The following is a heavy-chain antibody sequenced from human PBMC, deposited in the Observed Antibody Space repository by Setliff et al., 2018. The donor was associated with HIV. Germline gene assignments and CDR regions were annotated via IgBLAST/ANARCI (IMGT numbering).Heavy chain of an antibody. CDR1: GGSISSGGYY. Sequence: SETLSLTCTVSGGSISSGGYYWSWIRQHPGKGLEWIGYIHYSGNTYNNPSLNSRISISVDMSKNKFSLKLSFLTAADTAVYYCARGGLGVVTSFDSWGPGTLVTVSS. D-gene: IGHD3-3*01. J-gene: IGHJ4*02. V-gene: IGHV4-31*03. CDR2: IHYSGNT. CDR3: ARGGLGVVTSFDS.